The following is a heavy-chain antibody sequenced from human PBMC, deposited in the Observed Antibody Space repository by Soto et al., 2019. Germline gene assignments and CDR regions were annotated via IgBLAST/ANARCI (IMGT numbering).Heavy chain of an antibody. V-gene: IGHV4-30-4*08. Sequence: QVQLQQSGPGLVKPSQTLSLTCTVSGGSISYEYYHWTWIRQSPGKGLEWIGYIHYSGSIIYNPSFKRQFTISVDTSKNQFSLQLSSVTAADTAVYFCAREDDGGDRDYYGLDVWGQGTTVTVSS. CDR2: IHYSGSI. J-gene: IGHJ6*02. CDR3: AREDDGGDRDYYGLDV. D-gene: IGHD2-21*02. CDR1: GGSISYEYYH.